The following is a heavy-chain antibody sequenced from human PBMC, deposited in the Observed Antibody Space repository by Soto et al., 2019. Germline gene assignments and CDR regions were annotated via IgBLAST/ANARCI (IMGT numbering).Heavy chain of an antibody. D-gene: IGHD3-22*01. V-gene: IGHV3-33*03. CDR3: AKGPNYPDSSGYPGLDY. CDR2: IWYYASNK. CDR1: GFSFSSYD. J-gene: IGHJ4*02. Sequence: PGGSLCLSCAASGFSFSSYDMHWIRQPPGKGLEWVALIWYYASNKYYTQSVKGRFTISRDKSKNPLYLQLNSLSAEDTAVYYCAKGPNYPDSSGYPGLDYWGQGTLVTVSS.